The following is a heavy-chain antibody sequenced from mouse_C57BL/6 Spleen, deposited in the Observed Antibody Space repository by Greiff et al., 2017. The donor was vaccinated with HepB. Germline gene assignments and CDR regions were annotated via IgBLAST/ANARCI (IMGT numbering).Heavy chain of an antibody. J-gene: IGHJ1*03. CDR2: ISSGGSYT. Sequence: DVKLVESGGDLVKPGGSLKLSCAASGFTFSSYGMSWVRQTPDKRLEWVATISSGGSYTYYPDSVKGRFTISRDNAKNTLYLQMSSLKSEDTAMYYCARRDYGSSYGYFDVWGTGTTVTVSS. CDR1: GFTFSSYG. D-gene: IGHD1-1*01. V-gene: IGHV5-6*02. CDR3: ARRDYGSSYGYFDV.